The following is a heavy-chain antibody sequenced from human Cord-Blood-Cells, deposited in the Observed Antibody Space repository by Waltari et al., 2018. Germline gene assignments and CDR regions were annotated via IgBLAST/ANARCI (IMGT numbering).Heavy chain of an antibody. CDR2: ISAYNGNT. V-gene: IGHV1-18*01. CDR1: GYTFTSYG. Sequence: QVQLVQSGAEVKKPGASVKVSCKASGYTFTSYGISWVRQAPGQGLEWRGRISAYNGNTNYAQKLQGRVTMTTDTSTSTAYMELRILRSDDSAVYYCARDSGRIAAAGAPFDYWGQGTLVTVSS. CDR3: ARDSGRIAAAGAPFDY. D-gene: IGHD6-13*01. J-gene: IGHJ4*02.